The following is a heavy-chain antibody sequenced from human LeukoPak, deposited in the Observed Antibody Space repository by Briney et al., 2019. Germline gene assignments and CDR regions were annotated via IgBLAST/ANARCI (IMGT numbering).Heavy chain of an antibody. J-gene: IGHJ3*02. V-gene: IGHV4-59*01. Sequence: IPSETLSLTCTVSGASISSYFWTWIRQSPGKGLEWIGYISNIGSTNYNPSLKSRVTISGDTSKNQFSLKLSSVTAADTAVYYCTRDRSALDTWGQGTMVTVSS. CDR3: TRDRSALDT. CDR2: ISNIGST. CDR1: GASISSYF.